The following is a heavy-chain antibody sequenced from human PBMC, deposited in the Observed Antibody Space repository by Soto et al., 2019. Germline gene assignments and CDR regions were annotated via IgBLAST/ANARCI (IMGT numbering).Heavy chain of an antibody. CDR2: IYYSGST. CDR1: GGSISRSSYY. V-gene: IGHV4-39*01. Sequence: PSDTLSVTWTVSGGSISRSSYYWGWIRQPPGKGLEWIGSIYYSGSTYYNPSLKSRVTISVDTSKNQFSLKLSSVTAADTAVYYCARQREYSSSWYSFPNNWFDPWGQGTLVTVSS. J-gene: IGHJ5*02. D-gene: IGHD6-13*01. CDR3: ARQREYSSSWYSFPNNWFDP.